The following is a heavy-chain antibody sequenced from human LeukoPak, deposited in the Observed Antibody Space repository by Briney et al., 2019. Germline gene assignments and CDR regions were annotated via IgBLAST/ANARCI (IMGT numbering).Heavy chain of an antibody. Sequence: ASVKVSCKASGYTFTGYYMHWVRQAPGQGLEWMGWINPNSGGTNYAQKFQGRVTMTRDTSISTAYMELSRLRSDDTAVYYCARDQSRDYDILPGWFDPWGQGTLVTVSS. J-gene: IGHJ5*02. CDR3: ARDQSRDYDILPGWFDP. D-gene: IGHD3-9*01. CDR2: INPNSGGT. V-gene: IGHV1-2*02. CDR1: GYTFTGYY.